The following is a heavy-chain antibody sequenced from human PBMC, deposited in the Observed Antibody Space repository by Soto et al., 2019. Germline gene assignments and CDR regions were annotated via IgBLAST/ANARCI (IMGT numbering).Heavy chain of an antibody. CDR2: INHSGST. V-gene: IGHV4-34*01. CDR1: GGSFSGYY. D-gene: IGHD5-12*01. J-gene: IGHJ3*02. Sequence: SETLSLTCVVYGGSFSGYYWSWIRQPPGKGLEWIGEINHSGSTDYNPSLKSRVTISVDTSTSTAYMELSSLRSEDTAVYYCAGYSGYDVGDAFDIWGQGTMVTVSS. CDR3: AGYSGYDVGDAFDI.